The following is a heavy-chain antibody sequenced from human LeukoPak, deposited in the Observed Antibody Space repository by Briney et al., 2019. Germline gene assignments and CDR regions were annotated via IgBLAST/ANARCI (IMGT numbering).Heavy chain of an antibody. V-gene: IGHV4-59*01. D-gene: IGHD2-15*01. CDR1: GDSLDYYY. J-gene: IGHJ4*02. Sequence: SETLSLTCTVSGDSLDYYYWSWIRQSPGKGLERIGYVYYNGSAKYNPSLKSRVTISVDMSKNQFSLKVSSVTAADTAIYYCARKGGHFDYWGQGTLVTVSS. CDR3: ARKGGHFDY. CDR2: VYYNGSA.